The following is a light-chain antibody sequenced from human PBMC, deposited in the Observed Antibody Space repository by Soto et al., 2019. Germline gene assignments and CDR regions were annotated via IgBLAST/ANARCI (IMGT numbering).Light chain of an antibody. CDR2: GNS. J-gene: IGLJ1*01. CDR1: SSNIGAGDD. CDR3: QSYDSSLSAEV. V-gene: IGLV1-40*01. Sequence: QSVLTQPPSVSGAPGQRVTISCTGSSSNIGAGDDVHWYLQFPGTAPKLLIHGNSNRPSGVPDRFSGSKSGTSASLAITGLQAEDEADYYCQSYDSSLSAEVFGTGTKVTVL.